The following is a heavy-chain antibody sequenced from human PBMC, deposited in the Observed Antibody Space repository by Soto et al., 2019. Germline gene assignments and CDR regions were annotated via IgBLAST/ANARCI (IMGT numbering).Heavy chain of an antibody. Sequence: PGGSLRLSCAASGFTFSSYAMSWVRQAPGKGLEWVSAISGSGGSTYYADSVKGRFTISRDNSKNTLYLQMNSLRAEDTAVYYCANVFSWLSDFDYWGQGTLVNVSS. D-gene: IGHD6-19*01. CDR3: ANVFSWLSDFDY. V-gene: IGHV3-23*01. CDR1: GFTFSSYA. CDR2: ISGSGGST. J-gene: IGHJ4*02.